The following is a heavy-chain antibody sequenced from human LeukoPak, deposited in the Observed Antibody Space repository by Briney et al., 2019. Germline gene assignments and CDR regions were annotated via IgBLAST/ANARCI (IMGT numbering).Heavy chain of an antibody. J-gene: IGHJ6*02. CDR1: GGSFSGYY. Sequence: SETLSLTCADYGGSFSGYYWSWIRQPPGKGLEWIGEINHSGSTNYNPSLKSRVTISVDTSKNQFSLKLSPVTAADTAVYYCARIVVVPAASGQYYYYGMDVWGQGTTVTVSS. D-gene: IGHD2-2*01. CDR2: INHSGST. CDR3: ARIVVVPAASGQYYYYGMDV. V-gene: IGHV4-34*01.